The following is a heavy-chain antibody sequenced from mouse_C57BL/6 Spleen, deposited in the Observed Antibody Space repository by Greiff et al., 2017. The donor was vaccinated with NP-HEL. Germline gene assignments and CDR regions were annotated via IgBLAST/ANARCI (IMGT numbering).Heavy chain of an antibody. Sequence: VQLQQSGAELVKPGASVKISCKASGYAFSSYWMNWVKQRPGKGLEWIGQIYPGDGDTNYNGKFKGKATLTADKSSSTAYMQLSSLTSEDSAVYFCARGMAYYYGRGFDVWGTGTTVTVSS. V-gene: IGHV1-80*01. CDR3: ARGMAYYYGRGFDV. J-gene: IGHJ1*03. D-gene: IGHD1-1*01. CDR1: GYAFSSYW. CDR2: IYPGDGDT.